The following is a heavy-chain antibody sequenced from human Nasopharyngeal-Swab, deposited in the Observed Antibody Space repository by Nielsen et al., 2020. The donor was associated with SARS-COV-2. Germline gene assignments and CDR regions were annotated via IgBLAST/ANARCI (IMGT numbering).Heavy chain of an antibody. J-gene: IGHJ4*02. D-gene: IGHD3-10*01. CDR3: ARVGGRTSPMGS. V-gene: IGHV3-7*01. CDR1: GFTFRDYW. Sequence: GGSLRLSCVASGFTFRDYWMSWVRQAPAKGLEWVASIKQDGSEKNYVDSVKGRFTISRDNAKNPLFLQMDSLRTEDTAFYYCARVGGRTSPMGSWGQGTLVTVSS. CDR2: IKQDGSEK.